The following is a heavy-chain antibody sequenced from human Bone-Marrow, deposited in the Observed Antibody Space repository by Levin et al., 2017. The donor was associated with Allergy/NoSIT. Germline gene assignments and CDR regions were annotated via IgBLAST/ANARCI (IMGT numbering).Heavy chain of an antibody. J-gene: IGHJ5*01. V-gene: IGHV4-59*08. CDR3: ARQAVPAAMNGFDS. D-gene: IGHD2-2*01. CDR2: IYYSGST. Sequence: SQTLSLTCTVSGASISSFYWSWIRQPPGKGLEWIGYIYYSGSTNYSPSLKSRVSMSADMSRNQVYLTMSSVTAADTAGYYCARQAVPAAMNGFDSWGQGTLVTVSS. CDR1: GASISSFY.